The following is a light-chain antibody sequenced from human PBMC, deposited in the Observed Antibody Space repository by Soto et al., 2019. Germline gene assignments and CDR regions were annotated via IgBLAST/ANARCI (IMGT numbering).Light chain of an antibody. Sequence: AIQLTQSPSSLSASVGDRVTITCRASQGLSSYLAWYQQKPGKAPKLLIYAASTLQSGVPSRFSGSESGTDFTLTISSLQPEDFGTYYCLQDYNYPHTFGQGTKVDIK. CDR2: AAS. CDR1: QGLSSY. J-gene: IGKJ1*01. V-gene: IGKV1-6*01. CDR3: LQDYNYPHT.